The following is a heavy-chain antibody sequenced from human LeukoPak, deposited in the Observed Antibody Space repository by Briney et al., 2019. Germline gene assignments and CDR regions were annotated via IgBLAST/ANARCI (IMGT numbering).Heavy chain of an antibody. CDR1: GFSFSGYA. J-gene: IGHJ4*01. Sequence: PGGSLRLSCAVSGFSFSGYAMSWVRQAPGKGLEWVSRMNNDGSSTNYADSVKGRFTISRDNAKNTLYLQMNSLRAEDTAVYYCARGYYGDTHFDYWGQGILVTVSS. CDR2: MNNDGSST. V-gene: IGHV3-74*01. CDR3: ARGYYGDTHFDY. D-gene: IGHD4-17*01.